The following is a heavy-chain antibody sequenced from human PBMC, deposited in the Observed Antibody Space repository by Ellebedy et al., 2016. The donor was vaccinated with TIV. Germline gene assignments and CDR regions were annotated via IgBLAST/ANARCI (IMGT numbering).Heavy chain of an antibody. Sequence: MPSDTLSLTCTVSGGSISSYHWSWIRQPAGQGLEWIGRIYVRGYTDYNPSLKSRLIMSIDTSKNQFSLKLRSVSAADTAVYYCARDLGSSTVTGITGWFDPWGQGTLVTVSS. D-gene: IGHD4-17*01. V-gene: IGHV4-4*07. CDR3: ARDLGSSTVTGITGWFDP. CDR2: IYVRGYT. J-gene: IGHJ5*02. CDR1: GGSISSYH.